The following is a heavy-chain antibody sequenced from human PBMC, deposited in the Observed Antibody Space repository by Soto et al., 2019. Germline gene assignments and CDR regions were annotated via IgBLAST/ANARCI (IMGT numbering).Heavy chain of an antibody. CDR2: IYHSGST. J-gene: IGHJ4*02. V-gene: IGHV4-30-2*01. Sequence: PSETLSLTCSVSGGSISSGGYSWSWIRQPPGKGLEWIGYIYHSGSTYYNASLKSRVTISVDRSKNQFSLKLSSVTAADTAVYYCARENGSREGYFDYWGQGTLVTVSS. D-gene: IGHD3-10*01. CDR3: ARENGSREGYFDY. CDR1: GGSISSGGYS.